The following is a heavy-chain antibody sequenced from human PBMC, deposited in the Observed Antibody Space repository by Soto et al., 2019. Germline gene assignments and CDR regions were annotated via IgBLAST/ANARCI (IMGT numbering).Heavy chain of an antibody. J-gene: IGHJ3*02. CDR1: GFTFSSYA. CDR2: ISGSGGST. V-gene: IGHV3-23*01. Sequence: GGSLRLSCAASGFTFSSYAMSWVRQAPGEGLEWVSAISGSGGSTYYADSVKGRFTISRDNSKNTLYLQMNSLRAEDTAVYYCAKGGSSGYYHDAFDIWGQGTMVTVSS. D-gene: IGHD3-22*01. CDR3: AKGGSSGYYHDAFDI.